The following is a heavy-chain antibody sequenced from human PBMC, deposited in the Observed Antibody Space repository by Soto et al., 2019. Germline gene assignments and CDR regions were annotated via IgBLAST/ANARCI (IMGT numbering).Heavy chain of an antibody. CDR2: ISYDGSNK. CDR3: AKAAPYYYDRSGYYGPFDY. Sequence: LGLSCAASGFTFSSYGIHWVRQAPGKGLEWVALISYDGSNKYYADSVKGRFTISRDNSKNTRYLQMNSLRAEDTAMYYCAKAAPYYYDRSGYYGPFDYWGQRSLVTVAS. V-gene: IGHV3-30*18. J-gene: IGHJ4*02. CDR1: GFTFSSYG. D-gene: IGHD3-22*01.